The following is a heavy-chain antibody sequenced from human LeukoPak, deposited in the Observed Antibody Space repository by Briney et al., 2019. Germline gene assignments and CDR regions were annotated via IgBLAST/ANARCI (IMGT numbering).Heavy chain of an antibody. CDR3: ARDLYDFWSGRKYYFDY. D-gene: IGHD3-3*01. CDR1: GFTFSSHW. J-gene: IGHJ4*02. V-gene: IGHV3-74*01. Sequence: GGSLRLSCAASGFTFSSHWMHWVRHAPGKGLVWVSQINPDGSSTTYADSVKGRLTISRDNAKNTLYLQMNSLRDEDTAVYYCARDLYDFWSGRKYYFDYWGQGTLVAVSS. CDR2: INPDGSST.